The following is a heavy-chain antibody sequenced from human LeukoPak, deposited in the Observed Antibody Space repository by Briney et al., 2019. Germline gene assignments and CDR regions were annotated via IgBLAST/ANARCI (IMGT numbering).Heavy chain of an antibody. CDR1: GFTFSSYS. CDR2: ISSSSSYI. Sequence: GGSLRLSCAASGFTFSSYSMNWVRQAPGKGLEWVSSISSSSSYIYYADSVKGRFTISRDNAKNSLYLQMNSLRAEDTAVYYCARTYGDYENRFDYWGQGTLVTVSS. CDR3: ARTYGDYENRFDY. V-gene: IGHV3-21*01. D-gene: IGHD4-17*01. J-gene: IGHJ4*02.